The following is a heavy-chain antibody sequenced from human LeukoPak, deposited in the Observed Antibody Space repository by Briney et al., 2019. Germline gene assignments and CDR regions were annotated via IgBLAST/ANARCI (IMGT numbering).Heavy chain of an antibody. D-gene: IGHD3-10*01. CDR2: ISYDGSNK. CDR3: ARDAPITMVRGVIRYYGMDV. V-gene: IGHV3-30*19. CDR1: GFTFSSYG. J-gene: IGHJ6*02. Sequence: GGSLRLSCAASGFTFSSYGMHWVRQAPGKGLEWVAVISYDGSNKYYADSVKGRFTISRDNSKNTLYLQMNSLRAEDTAVYYCARDAPITMVRGVIRYYGMDVWGQGTTVTVSS.